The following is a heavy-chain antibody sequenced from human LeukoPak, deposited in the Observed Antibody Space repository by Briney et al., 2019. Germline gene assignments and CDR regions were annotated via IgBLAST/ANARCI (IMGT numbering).Heavy chain of an antibody. V-gene: IGHV1-8*01. D-gene: IGHD5-18*01. Sequence: ASVKASCKASGYTFTSYDINWVRQATGQGLEWMGWMNPNSGNTGYAQKFQGRVTMTRNTSISTAYMELSSLRSDDTAVYYCARGRIGGYSYGYDLDYWGQGTLVTVSS. CDR3: ARGRIGGYSYGYDLDY. J-gene: IGHJ4*02. CDR1: GYTFTSYD. CDR2: MNPNSGNT.